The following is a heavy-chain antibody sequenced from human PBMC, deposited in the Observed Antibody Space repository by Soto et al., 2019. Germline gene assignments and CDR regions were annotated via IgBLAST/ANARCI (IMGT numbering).Heavy chain of an antibody. CDR2: LSNGGSTA. V-gene: IGHV3-23*01. Sequence: GGSLRLSCVGSGFTFSNYAMSWLLQVPGKGPEWVSVLSNGGSTAYHADSVKGRFTISRDNSKNTVYLQMDSLRAEDTAVYYCAKRLNQGCRTINGYGGLGHWGQGT. D-gene: IGHD3-16*01. CDR1: GFTFSNYA. CDR3: AKRLNQGCRTINGYGGLGH. J-gene: IGHJ4*02.